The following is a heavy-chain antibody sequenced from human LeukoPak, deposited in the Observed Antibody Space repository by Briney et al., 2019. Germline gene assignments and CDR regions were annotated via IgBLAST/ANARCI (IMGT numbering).Heavy chain of an antibody. D-gene: IGHD3-10*01. J-gene: IGHJ6*03. Sequence: SETLSLTPAVSGGSPSDHYSSWVRQTPGTTTEWVGFIFAPGDTNYSPSLKGRVTISLDTSKNHFSLRLRSVTAADTALYYCARHFRRDYPDSGSSQYFHYIDVWGKGTTVVVSS. V-gene: IGHV4-4*09. CDR1: GGSPSDHY. CDR2: IFAPGDT. CDR3: ARHFRRDYPDSGSSQYFHYIDV.